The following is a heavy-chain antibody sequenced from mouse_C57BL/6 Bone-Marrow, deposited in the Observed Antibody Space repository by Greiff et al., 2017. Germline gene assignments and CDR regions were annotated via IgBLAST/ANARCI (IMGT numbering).Heavy chain of an antibody. CDR1: GFTFSSYA. Sequence: EVKLMESGGGLVKPGGSLKLSCAASGFTFSSYAMSWVRQTPEKRLEWVATISDGGSYTYYPDNVKGRFTISRDNAKNNMYLQMSHLKSEDTAMYYCARDVTTVVPYYFDYWGQGTTRTVSS. V-gene: IGHV5-4*01. CDR3: ARDVTTVVPYYFDY. J-gene: IGHJ2*01. CDR2: ISDGGSYT. D-gene: IGHD1-1*01.